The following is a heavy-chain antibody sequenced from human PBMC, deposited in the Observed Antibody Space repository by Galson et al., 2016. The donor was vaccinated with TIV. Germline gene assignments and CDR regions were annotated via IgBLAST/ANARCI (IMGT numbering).Heavy chain of an antibody. CDR3: AKDALEWTVRGQLVN. V-gene: IGHV3-23*01. CDR1: GFSFNKYA. CDR2: INAGGGIT. D-gene: IGHD3-10*01. Sequence: SLRLSCAGSGFSFNKYAMNWVRQTPERGLEWISNINAGGGITNYADSVKGRFTMSRDNSKNTLYLHMNDLRGDDTAIYFCAKDALEWTVRGQLVNWGQGTRVTVSS. J-gene: IGHJ1*01.